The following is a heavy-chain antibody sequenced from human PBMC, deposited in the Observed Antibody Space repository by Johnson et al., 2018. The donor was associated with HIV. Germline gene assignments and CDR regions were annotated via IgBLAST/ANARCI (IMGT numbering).Heavy chain of an antibody. CDR3: VREGGESCVEYMCHDAFDI. Sequence: VHLVESGGGLVQPGGSLRLSCAASGFTFSSYWMSWVRQAPGKGLEWVANIKQDGSEKYYVDSVKGRLTISRDNAKNSLYLQVNSLRAEDMTVYYCVREGGESCVEYMCHDAFDIWGQGTMVTVSS. J-gene: IGHJ3*02. CDR2: IKQDGSEK. CDR1: GFTFSSYW. V-gene: IGHV3-7*05. D-gene: IGHD2/OR15-2a*01.